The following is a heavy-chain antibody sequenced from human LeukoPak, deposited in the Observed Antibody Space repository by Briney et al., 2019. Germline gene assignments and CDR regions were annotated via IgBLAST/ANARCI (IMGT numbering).Heavy chain of an antibody. Sequence: ASVTVSCKASGYTFTSYAMHWVRQAPGQRLEWMGWINAGNGNTKYSQKFQGRVTITRDTSASTAYMELSSLRSEDTAVYYCARDHYDFWSGYAYRGQGTLVTVSS. CDR2: INAGNGNT. D-gene: IGHD3-3*01. CDR1: GYTFTSYA. V-gene: IGHV1-3*01. J-gene: IGHJ4*02. CDR3: ARDHYDFWSGYAY.